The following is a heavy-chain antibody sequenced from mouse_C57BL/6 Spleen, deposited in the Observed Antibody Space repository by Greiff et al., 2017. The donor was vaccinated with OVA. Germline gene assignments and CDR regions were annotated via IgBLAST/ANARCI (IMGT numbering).Heavy chain of an antibody. CDR3: ARSSLLYYAMDY. J-gene: IGHJ4*01. D-gene: IGHD1-1*01. CDR1: GYTFTSYW. Sequence: VQLQQSGAELVKPGASVKLSCKASGYTFTSYWMQWVKQRPGQGLEWIGEIDPSDSYTNYNQKFKGKATLTVDTSSSTAYMQLSSLTSEDSAVYYCARSSLLYYAMDYWGQGTSVTVSS. V-gene: IGHV1-50*01. CDR2: IDPSDSYT.